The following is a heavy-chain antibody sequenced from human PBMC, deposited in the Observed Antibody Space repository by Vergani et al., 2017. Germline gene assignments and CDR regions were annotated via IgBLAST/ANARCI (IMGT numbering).Heavy chain of an antibody. D-gene: IGHD1-26*01. V-gene: IGHV3-21*01. J-gene: IGHJ4*02. CDR1: GVTFSSYS. CDR2: ISSSSSYI. CDR3: ARDGIYLAVE. Sequence: EVQLVESGGGLVQPGRSLRLSCAASGVTFSSYSMNWVRQAPGKGLEWVSSISSSSSYIYYADSVKGRFTISRDNAKNSLYLQMNSLRAEDTAVYYCARDGIYLAVEWGQGTLVTVSS.